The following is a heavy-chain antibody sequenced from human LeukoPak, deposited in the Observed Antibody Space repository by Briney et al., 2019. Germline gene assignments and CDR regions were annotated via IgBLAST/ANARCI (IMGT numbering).Heavy chain of an antibody. J-gene: IGHJ4*02. CDR2: IYPGDSDT. CDR3: AIAQTSFMGVTSYYFDY. V-gene: IGHV5-51*01. Sequence: GESLKISCKGSGYSFTSYWIGWVRQMPGKGLEWMGIIYPGDSDTRYSPSFQGQVTISADKSISTAYLQWSSLKASDTAMYYCAIAQTSFMGVTSYYFDYWGQGTLVTVSS. CDR1: GYSFTSYW. D-gene: IGHD3-16*01.